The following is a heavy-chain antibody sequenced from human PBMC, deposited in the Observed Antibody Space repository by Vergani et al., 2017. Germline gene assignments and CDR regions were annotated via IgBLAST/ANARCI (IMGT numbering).Heavy chain of an antibody. J-gene: IGHJ4*02. CDR1: GFTFDDYV. V-gene: IGHV3-9*01. Sequence: EVQLLESGGGLVQPGGSLRLSCAASGFTFDDYVMHWVRQAPGQGLEWVSGISWNSGTIDYADSVKGRFTISRDNAKNSLYLQMNSLRPEDTALYYCALAARGGHFDYWGQGTLVTVSS. CDR3: ALAARGGHFDY. CDR2: ISWNSGTI. D-gene: IGHD6-6*01.